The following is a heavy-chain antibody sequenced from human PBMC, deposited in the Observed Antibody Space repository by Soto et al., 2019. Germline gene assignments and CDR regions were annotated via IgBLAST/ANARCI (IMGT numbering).Heavy chain of an antibody. D-gene: IGHD3-22*01. CDR2: FDPEDGET. Sequence: ASVKVSCKVSGYTLTELSMHWVRQAPGKGLEWMGGFDPEDGETIYAQKFQGRVTMTEDTSTDTAYMELSSLRSEDTAVYYCATPVYYDSSGYYSRDYWGQGTLVTVSS. V-gene: IGHV1-24*01. J-gene: IGHJ4*02. CDR1: GYTLTELS. CDR3: ATPVYYDSSGYYSRDY.